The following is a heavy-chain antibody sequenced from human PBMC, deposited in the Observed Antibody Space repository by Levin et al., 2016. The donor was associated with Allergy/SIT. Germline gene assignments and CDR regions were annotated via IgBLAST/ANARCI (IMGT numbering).Heavy chain of an antibody. V-gene: IGHV4-30-4*01. CDR2: IYYIGST. CDR3: ARENFDYYMDV. J-gene: IGHJ6*03. D-gene: IGHD3-9*01. Sequence: SETLSLTCTVSGGSIYSGEHYWSWIRQTPGQGLEWIGYIYYIGSTSYNPSLKSRLTISVDTSKNQFSLRLSSVTAADTAVYYCARENFDYYMDVWGQGTTVTVSS. CDR1: GGSIYSGEHY.